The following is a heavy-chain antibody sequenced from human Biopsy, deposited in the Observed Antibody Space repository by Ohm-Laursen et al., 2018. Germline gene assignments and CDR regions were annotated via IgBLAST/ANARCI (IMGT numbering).Heavy chain of an antibody. CDR1: GYTFTDYY. CDR2: IDTINGGA. J-gene: IGHJ5*02. Sequence: VKVSCKASGYTFTDYYVHWVRQAPGHGLEWMGWIDTINGGARYAQKFQGRVTMTRDTSISTAYMELSRLTSDDTAVYYCARERDPWGQGTLVIVSS. CDR3: ARERDP. V-gene: IGHV1-2*02.